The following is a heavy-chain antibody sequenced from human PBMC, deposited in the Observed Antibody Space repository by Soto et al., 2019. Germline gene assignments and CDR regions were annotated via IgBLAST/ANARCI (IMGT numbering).Heavy chain of an antibody. Sequence: QVQLVESGGGLVKPGGSLRLSCAASGFMLSDYHMIWIRQAPGKGLECVSYISPSGGVTYADSVRGRFTMSRDNAQNSLFLQMNSLRADDTAVYYCARAPRVLDHWGQGTLVTVSS. CDR3: ARAPRVLDH. J-gene: IGHJ4*02. V-gene: IGHV3-11*01. CDR1: GFMLSDYH. D-gene: IGHD2-2*01. CDR2: ISPSGGV.